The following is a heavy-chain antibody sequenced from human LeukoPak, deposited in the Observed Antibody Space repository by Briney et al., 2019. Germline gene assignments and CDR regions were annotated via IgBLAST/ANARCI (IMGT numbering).Heavy chain of an antibody. Sequence: PSETLSLTCTVSGGSISSYYWSWLRQPPGKGLEWIGYIYYSGSTNYNPSLKSRVTISVDTSKNQFSLKLSSVTAADTAVYYCARLLRDGYNIWYFDLWGRGTLVTVSS. V-gene: IGHV4-59*01. CDR1: GGSISSYY. J-gene: IGHJ2*01. CDR3: ARLLRDGYNIWYFDL. D-gene: IGHD5-24*01. CDR2: IYYSGST.